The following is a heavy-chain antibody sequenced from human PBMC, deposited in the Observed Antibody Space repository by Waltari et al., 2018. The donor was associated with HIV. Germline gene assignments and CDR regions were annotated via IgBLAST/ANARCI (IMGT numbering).Heavy chain of an antibody. CDR1: GFTLSDHS. CDR2: TRNKLNGYTT. CDR3: ARGRAGKSSYYYYCMDV. V-gene: IGHV3-72*01. D-gene: IGHD1-1*01. J-gene: IGHJ6*03. Sequence: EVQVVESGGGLVRPGGSLRLSCAASGFTLSDHSMDWVRQAPGKWLEWVGRTRNKLNGYTTEYAASVKGRFTISRDDSKNSLSLQMNSLKTEDTAVYYCARGRAGKSSYYYYCMDVWGKGTTVTVSS.